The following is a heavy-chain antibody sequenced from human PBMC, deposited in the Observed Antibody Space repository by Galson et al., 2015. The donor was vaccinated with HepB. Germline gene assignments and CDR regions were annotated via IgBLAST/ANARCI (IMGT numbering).Heavy chain of an antibody. D-gene: IGHD1-26*01. CDR1: GFTFSDYW. CDR3: TRVWPSGSSYFDY. J-gene: IGHJ4*02. V-gene: IGHV3-7*03. Sequence: SLRLSCAASGFTFSDYWMSWVRQTPGKGLEWVANINADGSVKYYVDSVKGRFTISRDDAKNSLYLQMNSLRAEDTAVYYCTRVWPSGSSYFDYWGQGTLVTVSS. CDR2: INADGSVK.